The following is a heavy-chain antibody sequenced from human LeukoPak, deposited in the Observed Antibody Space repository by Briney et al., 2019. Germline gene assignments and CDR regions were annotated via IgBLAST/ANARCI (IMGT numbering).Heavy chain of an antibody. CDR1: GGSISSSNY. Sequence: PSETLSLTCAVSGGSISSSNYWSWIRQPPGKGLEWIGYIYYSGSTNYNPSLKSRVTISVDTSKNQFSLKLSSVTAADTAVYYCATPGVADAFDIWGQGTMVTVSS. V-gene: IGHV4-61*01. CDR2: IYYSGST. D-gene: IGHD7-27*01. J-gene: IGHJ3*02. CDR3: ATPGVADAFDI.